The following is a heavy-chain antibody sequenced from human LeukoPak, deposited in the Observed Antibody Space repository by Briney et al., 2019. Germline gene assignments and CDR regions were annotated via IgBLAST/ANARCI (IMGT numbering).Heavy chain of an antibody. V-gene: IGHV3-64*01. CDR1: GFTFTSYT. CDR3: ARRGGGDSDYYFDY. CDR2: ISGDGDNT. Sequence: GGSLRLSCVASGFTFTSYTIYWVRQAPGKGLEYVSAISGDGDNTFYANSVKGRFTISRDNSKNKLYLQMGSLRAEDMAVYYCARRGGGDSDYYFDYWGQGTLVTVSS. D-gene: IGHD4-17*01. J-gene: IGHJ4*02.